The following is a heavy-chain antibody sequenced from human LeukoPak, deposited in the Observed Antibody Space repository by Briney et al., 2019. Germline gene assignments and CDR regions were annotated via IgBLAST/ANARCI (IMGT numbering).Heavy chain of an antibody. CDR1: GFDVNDNF. CDR3: VRRHDY. Sequence: GGTLRLSCVASGFDVNDNFMIWVRQAPGQGLEWISIIYASGGAYHAESVKGRFSAFRDTSKNTIFLQMNNLRAGDTAMYYCVRRHDYWGQGTLVTVSS. J-gene: IGHJ4*02. CDR2: IYASGGA. V-gene: IGHV3-53*01.